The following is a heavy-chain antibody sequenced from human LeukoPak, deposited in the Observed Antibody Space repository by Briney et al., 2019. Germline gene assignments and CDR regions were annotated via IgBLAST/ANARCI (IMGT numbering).Heavy chain of an antibody. CDR2: ISSTSSII. V-gene: IGHV3-48*01. Sequence: GGSLRLSCAASRFIFSDSSMNWVRQAPGKGLEWVAYISSTSSIIYYADSVKGRFTISRDNARKSVYLQMNSLGAEDTAVYYCAREPSQGAFDIWGQGTMVTVSS. CDR3: AREPSQGAFDI. J-gene: IGHJ3*02. CDR1: RFIFSDSS.